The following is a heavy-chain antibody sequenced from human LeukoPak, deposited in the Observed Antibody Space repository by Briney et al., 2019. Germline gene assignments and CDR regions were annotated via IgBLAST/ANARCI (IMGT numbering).Heavy chain of an antibody. J-gene: IGHJ4*02. CDR2: ISSSAI. D-gene: IGHD6-19*01. V-gene: IGHV3-48*01. CDR3: ARDRVAGY. CDR1: GFSFTNYG. Sequence: GGSLRLSCATSGFSFTNYGMNWVRQAPGKGLEWVSYISSSAILYADAVKGRFTISRDNARNSLYLQMTSPRAEDTAVYYCARDRVAGYWGQGTLVTVSS.